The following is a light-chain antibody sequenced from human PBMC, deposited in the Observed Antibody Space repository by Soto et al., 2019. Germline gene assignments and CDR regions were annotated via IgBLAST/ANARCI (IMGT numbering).Light chain of an antibody. CDR2: DAS. J-gene: IGKJ5*01. CDR1: QSVSSY. V-gene: IGKV3-11*01. CDR3: QQRSNWPPIT. Sequence: IEVTQSPATLSLSQGERATLSCRARQSVSSYFAWYQQKPGQAPRLLLYDASNRATGIPARFSGSGGGTEFTLTISSIEPEDFAVYYCQQRSNWPPITFGQGTRRE.